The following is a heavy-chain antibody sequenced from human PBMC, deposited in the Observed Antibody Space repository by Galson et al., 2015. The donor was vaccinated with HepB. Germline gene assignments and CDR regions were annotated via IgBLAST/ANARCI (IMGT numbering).Heavy chain of an antibody. CDR3: AKSVWGSYRDGLDL. Sequence: SLRLSCAASGFSFSDYAMSWVRQAPGKGPEWASVISGSGAYTYYADSVKGRFTISRDNSKNTLYLQMNSLRVEDTAVYYCAKSVWGSYRDGLDLWGQGTMVTVSS. J-gene: IGHJ3*01. CDR2: ISGSGAYT. CDR1: GFSFSDYA. D-gene: IGHD3-16*02. V-gene: IGHV3-23*01.